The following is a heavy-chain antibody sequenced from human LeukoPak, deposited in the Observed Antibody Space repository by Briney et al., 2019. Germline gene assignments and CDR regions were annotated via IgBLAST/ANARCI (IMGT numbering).Heavy chain of an antibody. D-gene: IGHD2-15*01. J-gene: IGHJ4*02. CDR3: GRKAGDCGGGSCYSIDY. Sequence: GASVKVSCKAFGGSSSSEAISWVRQAPGQGLEWMGGITPIFGTANYAQKFQGRVTITTDESTSTAYMEVSSLRSEDTAVYYCGRKAGDCGGGSCYSIDYWGQGTLVTVSS. CDR2: ITPIFGTA. V-gene: IGHV1-69*05. CDR1: GGSSSSEA.